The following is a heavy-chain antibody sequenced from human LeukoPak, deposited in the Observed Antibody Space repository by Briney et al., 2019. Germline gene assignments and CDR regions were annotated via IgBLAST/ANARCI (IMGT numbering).Heavy chain of an antibody. CDR3: ARDKSFDY. V-gene: IGHV3-21*01. CDR1: GFSFSSFS. J-gene: IGHJ4*02. CDR2: ISGGSSFT. Sequence: GGSLRLSCAASGFSFSSFSMNWVRQAPGKGLEWVSYISGGSSFTYYVDSVKGRFTISRDNAKNSLYLQMDSLRAEDTAVYYCARDKSFDYWGQGTLVTVSS.